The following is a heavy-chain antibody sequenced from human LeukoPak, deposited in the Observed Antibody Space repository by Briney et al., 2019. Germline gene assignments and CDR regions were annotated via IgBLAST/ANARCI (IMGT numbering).Heavy chain of an antibody. J-gene: IGHJ4*02. D-gene: IGHD6-13*01. CDR3: AREFAFAAAADEGYYFDY. CDR2: IYYSGST. Sequence: PSETLSLTCTVSGGSISSSSYYWGWIRQPPGKGLEWIGSIYYSGSTYYNPSLKSRVTISVDTSKNQFSLKMSSVTAADTAVYYCAREFAFAAAADEGYYFDYWGQGTLVTVSS. CDR1: GGSISSSSYY. V-gene: IGHV4-39*07.